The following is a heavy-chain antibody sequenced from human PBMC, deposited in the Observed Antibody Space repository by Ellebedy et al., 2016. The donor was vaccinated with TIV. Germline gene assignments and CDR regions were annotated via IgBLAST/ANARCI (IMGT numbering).Heavy chain of an antibody. CDR3: ARDLLLAYYFDL. CDR2: ITGSSSAT. D-gene: IGHD2-15*01. V-gene: IGHV3-48*02. J-gene: IGHJ4*02. CDR1: GFTFSTYS. Sequence: GESLKISCVASGFTFSTYSMNWVRQAPGKGLEWISYITGSSSATYYADSVRGRFTISRDNAKNSVYLQMNSLRDEDTAVYYCARDLLLAYYFDLWGQGTLVTVSS.